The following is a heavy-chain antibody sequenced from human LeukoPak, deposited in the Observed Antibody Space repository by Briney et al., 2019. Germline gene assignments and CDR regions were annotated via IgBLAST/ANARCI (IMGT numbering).Heavy chain of an antibody. V-gene: IGHV3-48*03. CDR1: GFAFSDYE. CDR2: ISSSGSII. Sequence: GGSLRLSCASSGFAFSDYEMNWVRQAPGKGLEWVSYISSSGSIIYYTDSVKGRFTISRDNAKRSLFLQMNSLRVEDTAVYYCARTMWGFDYWGQGTLVTVSS. J-gene: IGHJ4*02. D-gene: IGHD7-27*01. CDR3: ARTMWGFDY.